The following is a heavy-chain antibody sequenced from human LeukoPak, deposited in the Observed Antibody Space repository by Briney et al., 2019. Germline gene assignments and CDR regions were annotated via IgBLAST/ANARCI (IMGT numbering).Heavy chain of an antibody. CDR3: ARVPLGYFDY. J-gene: IGHJ4*02. V-gene: IGHV1-46*01. CDR1: GYTFTNYY. CDR2: INPSGGST. Sequence: ASVKVSCKASGYTFTNYYIHWVRQAPGQGLECMGIINPSGGSTSYAQKFQGRATMTRDMSTSTVYMELSSLRSEDTAVYYCARVPLGYFDYWGQGTLVTVSS.